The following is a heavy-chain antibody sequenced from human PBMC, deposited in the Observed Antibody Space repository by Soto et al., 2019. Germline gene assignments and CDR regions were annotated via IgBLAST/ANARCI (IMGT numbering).Heavy chain of an antibody. CDR3: ARVVPGAEAWFGP. Sequence: ASVKVSCKASGYTFTSYGISWVRQAPGQGLEWLGWISVYNDGTNYAQKFQGRVSMTTDTSTTTAYMELRSLRSDDTAVYYCARVVPGAEAWFGPWGQGTLVTVSS. V-gene: IGHV1-18*01. D-gene: IGHD2-2*01. CDR1: GYTFTSYG. J-gene: IGHJ5*02. CDR2: ISVYNDGT.